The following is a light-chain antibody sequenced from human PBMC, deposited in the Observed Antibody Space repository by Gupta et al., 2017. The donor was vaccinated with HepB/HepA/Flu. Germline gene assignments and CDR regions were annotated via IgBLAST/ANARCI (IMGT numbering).Light chain of an antibody. CDR3: QQRDSTPRT. CDR1: QSIAGY. CDR2: AAS. J-gene: IGKJ1*01. V-gene: IGKV1-39*01. Sequence: DIQMTQSPSSLSASVGDRVTIACRASQSIAGYLNWYQQKPGKAPKLLIYAASNVQSGVPSRFSGGGSGTDFTLTISSLQPEDFATYYCQQRDSTPRTFGQGTKVEIK.